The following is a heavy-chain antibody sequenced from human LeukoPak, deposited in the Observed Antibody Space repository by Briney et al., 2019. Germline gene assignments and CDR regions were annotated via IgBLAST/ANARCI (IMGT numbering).Heavy chain of an antibody. V-gene: IGHV3-7*01. CDR3: ARRPIGGGITMIVVVITYFDY. J-gene: IGHJ4*02. Sequence: GGSLRLSCAASGFTFSSYWMSWVRQAPGKGLEWVANIKQDGSEKYYVDSVKGRFTISRDNAKNSLYLQMNSLRAEDTAVYYCARRPIGGGITMIVVVITYFDYWGQGTLVTVSS. D-gene: IGHD3-22*01. CDR1: GFTFSSYW. CDR2: IKQDGSEK.